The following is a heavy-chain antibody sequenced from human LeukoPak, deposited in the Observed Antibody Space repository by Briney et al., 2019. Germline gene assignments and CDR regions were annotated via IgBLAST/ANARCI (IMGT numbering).Heavy chain of an antibody. CDR3: TRDGHRGVRPGRFDN. D-gene: IGHD3-10*01. CDR2: IRSTGYGGTT. V-gene: IGHV3-49*04. Sequence: GGSLRLSCATSGFTFGDYGMSWVRQAPGKGLEWVGFIRSTGYGGTTEYAASVRGRITISRDDSRNIAYLQMNSLKTEDTAVYFCTRDGHRGVRPGRFDNWGQGTLVTVSP. J-gene: IGHJ4*02. CDR1: GFTFGDYG.